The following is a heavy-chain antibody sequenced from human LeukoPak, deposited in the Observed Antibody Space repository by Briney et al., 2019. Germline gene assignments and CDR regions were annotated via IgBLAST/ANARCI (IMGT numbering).Heavy chain of an antibody. V-gene: IGHV3-23*01. D-gene: IGHD2-21*02. J-gene: IGHJ3*02. CDR1: GFTFSSYA. Sequence: GGSLRLTCAASGFTFSSYAMSWVRQAPGKGLEWVSAISGSGGSTYYADSVKGRFTISRDNSKNTLYLQMNSLRAEDTAVYHCAKDVKVVVTEAFDIWGQGTMVTVSS. CDR2: ISGSGGST. CDR3: AKDVKVVVTEAFDI.